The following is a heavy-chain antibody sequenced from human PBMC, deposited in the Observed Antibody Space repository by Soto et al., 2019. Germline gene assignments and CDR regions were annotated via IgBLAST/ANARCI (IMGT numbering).Heavy chain of an antibody. CDR2: INHSGST. CDR1: GGSFSGYY. D-gene: IGHD3-16*01. J-gene: IGHJ4*02. Sequence: QVQLQQWGAGLLKPSETLSLTCAVYGGSFSGYYWSWIRQSPGKGLEWIGEINHSGSTNYNPSLKSRVTISVDTSKNQFSLKLSSVTAADTAVYYCASWNDYDYVWGVGYFDYWGQGTLVTVSS. V-gene: IGHV4-34*01. CDR3: ASWNDYDYVWGVGYFDY.